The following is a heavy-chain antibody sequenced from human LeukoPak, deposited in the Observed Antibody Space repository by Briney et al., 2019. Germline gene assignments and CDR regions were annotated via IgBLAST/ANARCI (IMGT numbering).Heavy chain of an antibody. J-gene: IGHJ5*02. CDR3: ARADYYDFWSGHNWFDP. CDR2: MNPNSGNT. CDR1: GYTFTSYD. Sequence: ASAKASCKASGYTFTSYDINWVRQATGQGLEWMGWMNPNSGNTGYAQKFQGRVTMTRNTSISTAYMELSSLRSEDTAVYYCARADYYDFWSGHNWFDPWGQGTLVTVSS. D-gene: IGHD3-3*01. V-gene: IGHV1-8*01.